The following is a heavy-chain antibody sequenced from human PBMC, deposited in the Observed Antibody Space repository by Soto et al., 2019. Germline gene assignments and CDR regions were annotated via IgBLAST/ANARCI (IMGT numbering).Heavy chain of an antibody. Sequence: SETLSLTCTVSGGSISSYYWSWIRQPPGKGLEWIGYIYYSGSTNYNPSLKGPVTISVDTSKNQFSLKLSAVTAADTAVYYCARDRGYSYGYSDNWFDPWGQGTLVTVSS. J-gene: IGHJ5*02. CDR1: GGSISSYY. CDR3: ARDRGYSYGYSDNWFDP. CDR2: IYYSGST. V-gene: IGHV4-59*01. D-gene: IGHD5-18*01.